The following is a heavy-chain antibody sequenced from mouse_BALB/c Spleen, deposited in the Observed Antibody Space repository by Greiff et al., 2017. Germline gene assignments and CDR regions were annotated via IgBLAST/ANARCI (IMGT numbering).Heavy chain of an antibody. CDR2: IWGDGST. J-gene: IGHJ1*01. CDR1: GFSLTGYG. D-gene: IGHD5-5*01. CDR3: ARVGVLPDWYFDV. V-gene: IGHV2-6-7*01. Sequence: VHLVESGPGLVAPSQSLSITCTVSGFSLTGYGVNWVRQPPGKGLEWLGMIWGDGSTDYNSALKSRLSISKDNSKSQVFLKMNSLQTDDTARYYCARVGVLPDWYFDVWGAGTTVTVSS.